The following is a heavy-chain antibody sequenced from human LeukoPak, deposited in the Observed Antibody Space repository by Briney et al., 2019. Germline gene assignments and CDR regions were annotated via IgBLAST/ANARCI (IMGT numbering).Heavy chain of an antibody. D-gene: IGHD6-6*01. V-gene: IGHV3-23*01. J-gene: IGHJ4*02. Sequence: GGSLRLSCAASGFTFSSYAMSWVRQAPGKGVEWVSAISGGGGSTYYADSVKGRFTISRDNSKNTLYLQMNSLRAEDTAVYYCAKDQGSVRPRYYFDYWGQGTLVTVSS. CDR1: GFTFSSYA. CDR3: AKDQGSVRPRYYFDY. CDR2: ISGGGGST.